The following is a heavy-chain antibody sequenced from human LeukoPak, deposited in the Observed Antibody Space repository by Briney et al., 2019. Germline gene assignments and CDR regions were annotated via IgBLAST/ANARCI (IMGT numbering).Heavy chain of an antibody. Sequence: ASVKVSCKASGYTFTSYAMNWVRQAPGQGLEWMGWINTNTGNPTYAQGFTGRFVFSLDTSVSTAYLQISSLKAEDTAVYYCARDPYYDFWSGPKAPTYYYYYYYYMDVWGKGTTVTVSS. CDR3: ARDPYYDFWSGPKAPTYYYYYYYYMDV. CDR1: GYTFTSYA. J-gene: IGHJ6*03. V-gene: IGHV7-4-1*02. D-gene: IGHD3-3*01. CDR2: INTNTGNP.